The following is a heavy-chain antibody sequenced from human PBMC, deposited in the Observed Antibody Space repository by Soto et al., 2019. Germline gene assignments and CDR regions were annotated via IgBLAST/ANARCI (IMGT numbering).Heavy chain of an antibody. V-gene: IGHV4-30-4*01. J-gene: IGHJ5*02. Sequence: QVQLQESGPGLVKPSQTLSLTCTVSGGSISSGDYYWSWIRQPPGKGLEWIGYIYYSGSTYYNPSLKSRVTIAVDTSKNQFSLKLSSVTAADTAVYYCAREPYCSSTSCTPHSWFDPWGQGTLVTVS. CDR2: IYYSGST. D-gene: IGHD2-2*01. CDR3: AREPYCSSTSCTPHSWFDP. CDR1: GGSISSGDYY.